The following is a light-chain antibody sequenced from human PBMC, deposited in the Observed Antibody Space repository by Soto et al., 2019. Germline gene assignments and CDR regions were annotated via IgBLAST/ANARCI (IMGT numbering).Light chain of an antibody. V-gene: IGKV3-20*01. CDR3: QQYGSSPCT. J-gene: IGKJ1*01. Sequence: EIVLTQSPGTLYLYPGERATLSCRASQSVSSSYLAWYQQKPGQAPRLLIYGASSRATGIPDRFSGSGSGTDFTLTISRLEPEDFAVYYCQQYGSSPCTFGQGTKVYIK. CDR1: QSVSSSY. CDR2: GAS.